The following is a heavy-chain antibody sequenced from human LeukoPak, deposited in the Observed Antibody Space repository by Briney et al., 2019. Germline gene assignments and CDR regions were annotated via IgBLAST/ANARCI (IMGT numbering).Heavy chain of an antibody. CDR2: INPNSGGT. CDR1: GYTFTGYY. CDR3: ARDRRVRTLLDY. J-gene: IGHJ4*02. V-gene: IGHV1-2*02. D-gene: IGHD1-1*01. Sequence: ASVKVSCKASGYTFTGYYMRWVRQAPGQGLEWMGWINPNSGGTNYAQKFQGRVTMTRDTSISTAYMELSRLRSDDTAVYYCARDRRVRTLLDYWGQGTLVTVSS.